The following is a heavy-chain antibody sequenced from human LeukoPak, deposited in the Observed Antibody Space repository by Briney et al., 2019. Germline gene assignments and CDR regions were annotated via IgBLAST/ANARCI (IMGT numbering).Heavy chain of an antibody. J-gene: IGHJ4*02. Sequence: GGSLRLSCAASGFIFCSYAISWVRGAPGKGVEWVSTSDGTTHYGDSVQGRFPISRDNSKDTVYLQMNSLRAEDTAIYYCAKDHGPSGGAVFNSWGQGILFTVSS. CDR1: GFIFCSYA. D-gene: IGHD6-19*01. V-gene: IGHV3-23*01. CDR2: SDGTT. CDR3: AKDHGPSGGAVFNS.